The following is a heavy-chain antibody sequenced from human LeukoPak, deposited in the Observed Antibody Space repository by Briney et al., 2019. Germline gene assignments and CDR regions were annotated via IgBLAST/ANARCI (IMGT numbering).Heavy chain of an antibody. J-gene: IGHJ5*02. D-gene: IGHD3-22*01. CDR2: INQDGTEK. V-gene: IGHV3-7*03. CDR3: AKDLAASYYYDSSGYFDP. Sequence: GGSLRLSCADSGFTFSNFWMSWVRQAPGKGLEWVANINQDGTEKYYVDSVKGRFTISRDNAKTSLYLQMNSLRAEDTAVYYCAKDLAASYYYDSSGYFDPWGQGTLVTVSS. CDR1: GFTFSNFW.